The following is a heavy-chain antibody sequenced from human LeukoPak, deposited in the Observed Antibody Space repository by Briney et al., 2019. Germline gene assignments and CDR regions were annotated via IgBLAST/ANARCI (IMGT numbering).Heavy chain of an antibody. CDR3: ARHYHDSSGYSYYYGMDV. D-gene: IGHD3-22*01. CDR2: IYPRDSDT. Sequence: GESLKISCKGSGYSFNTYWIGWVRQLPGKGLEWMGIIYPRDSDTKYRPSFQGQVTISADKSISTAYLQWSSLKASDTAMYYCARHYHDSSGYSYYYGMDVWGQGTTVTVSS. CDR1: GYSFNTYW. V-gene: IGHV5-51*01. J-gene: IGHJ6*02.